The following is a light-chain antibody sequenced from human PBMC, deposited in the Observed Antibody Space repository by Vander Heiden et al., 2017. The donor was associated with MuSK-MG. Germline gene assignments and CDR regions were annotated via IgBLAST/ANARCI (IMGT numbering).Light chain of an antibody. J-gene: IGKJ2*01. V-gene: IGKV1-39*01. CDR3: QQTYSIPNT. CDR1: QSISNY. Sequence: DIQMTQSPSSLSASVGDRVTITCRASQSISNYLNWYQHKLGKAPKLLIYTASSLQSGVSSRLSGSGSGTDFTLTISSLQPEDFATNYCQQTYSIPNTFGQGTKLEIK. CDR2: TAS.